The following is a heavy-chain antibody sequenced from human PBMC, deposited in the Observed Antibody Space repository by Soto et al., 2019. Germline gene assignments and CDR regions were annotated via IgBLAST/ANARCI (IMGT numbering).Heavy chain of an antibody. J-gene: IGHJ4*02. CDR2: ISTSGDAM. V-gene: IGHV3-48*03. CDR1: GFTFSNYE. Sequence: GGSLRLSCAASGFTFSNYEWNWVRQAPGKGLEWISYISTSGDAMYYADSVKGRFAVSRYNTMNSLYLQMNSLRAEDTAVYYCARESIGCGGDCLDYWGQGTLVTVSS. CDR3: ARESIGCGGDCLDY. D-gene: IGHD2-21*01.